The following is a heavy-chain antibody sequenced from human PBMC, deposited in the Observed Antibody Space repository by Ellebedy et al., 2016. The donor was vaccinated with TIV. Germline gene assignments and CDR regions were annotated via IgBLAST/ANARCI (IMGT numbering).Heavy chain of an antibody. CDR3: ARDRMGGGVFDY. CDR2: ISYDGSNK. J-gene: IGHJ4*02. Sequence: GESLKISCAASGFTFSSYAMHWVRQAPGKGLEWVAVISYDGSNKYYADSVKGRVTISRDNSKNTLYLQMNSLRAEDTAVYYCARDRMGGGVFDYWGQGTLVTVSS. V-gene: IGHV3-30-3*01. D-gene: IGHD1-26*01. CDR1: GFTFSSYA.